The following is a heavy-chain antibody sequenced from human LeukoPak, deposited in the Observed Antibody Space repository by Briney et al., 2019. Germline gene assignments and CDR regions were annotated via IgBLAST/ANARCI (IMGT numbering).Heavy chain of an antibody. CDR1: GFTFSSYA. CDR3: ARDTDEYSSSSGYLDY. J-gene: IGHJ4*02. V-gene: IGHV3-30-3*01. Sequence: GGSLRLSCAASGFTFSSYAMHWVRQAPGKGLEWVAVISYDGSNKYYADSVKGRFTISRDNSKNTLYLQMNSLRAEDTAVYYCARDTDEYSSSSGYLDYWGQGTLVTVSS. D-gene: IGHD6-6*01. CDR2: ISYDGSNK.